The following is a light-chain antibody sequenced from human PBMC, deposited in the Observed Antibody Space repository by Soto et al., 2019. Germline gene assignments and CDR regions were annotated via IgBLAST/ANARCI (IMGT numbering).Light chain of an antibody. Sequence: HCVPTHPPSAASAPGHMVAISCSGSSSNIGNNHVSWYQQLPGTAPKLLIYDNNKRPSGIPDRFSGSKSGTSATLGITGLQTGDEADYYCATWDTSLSEVVFGGGTQLTAL. J-gene: IGLJ2*01. CDR3: ATWDTSLSEVV. CDR1: SSNIGNNH. CDR2: DNN. V-gene: IGLV1-51*01.